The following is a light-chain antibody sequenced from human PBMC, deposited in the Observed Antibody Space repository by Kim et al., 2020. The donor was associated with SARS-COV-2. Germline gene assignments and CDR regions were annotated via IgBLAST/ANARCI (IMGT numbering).Light chain of an antibody. CDR3: QQSHTFPYT. V-gene: IGKV1-39*01. Sequence: DIQLTQSPSSLSASVGDGVTITCRASQYVSSSLNWYQQKAGKAPKLLIYDTSTLQSGVPSRFSGSASGTDFTLTISSLVPEDFATYYCQQSHTFPYTFGQGTNLEIK. J-gene: IGKJ2*01. CDR2: DTS. CDR1: QYVSSS.